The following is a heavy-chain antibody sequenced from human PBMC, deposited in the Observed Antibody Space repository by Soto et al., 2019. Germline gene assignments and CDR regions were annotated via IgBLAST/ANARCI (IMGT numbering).Heavy chain of an antibody. V-gene: IGHV1-18*01. CDR3: ARGVAGPVGTYGMDV. J-gene: IGHJ6*02. D-gene: IGHD6-19*01. Sequence: QVQLVQSGAEVKKPGASVKVSCKASGYTFTSYGLSWLRQAPGQRLEWMGCISAYNGNTNYAQKLQGRVTMTTDTDTSTAYRELRSLRSDDRAVYYCARGVAGPVGTYGMDVWCQGTTVTVSS. CDR1: GYTFTSYG. CDR2: ISAYNGNT.